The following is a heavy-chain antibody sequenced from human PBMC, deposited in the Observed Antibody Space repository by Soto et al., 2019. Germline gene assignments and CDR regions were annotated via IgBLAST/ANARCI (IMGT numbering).Heavy chain of an antibody. J-gene: IGHJ4*02. CDR3: ARDSSGWFGADY. CDR1: GGTFSSYA. Sequence: ASVKVSCKASGGTFSSYAISWVRQAPGQGLEWMGWISAYNGNTNYAQKLQGRVTMTTDTSTSTAYMELRSLRSDDTAVYYCARDSSGWFGADYWGQGTLVTVSS. D-gene: IGHD6-19*01. CDR2: ISAYNGNT. V-gene: IGHV1-18*01.